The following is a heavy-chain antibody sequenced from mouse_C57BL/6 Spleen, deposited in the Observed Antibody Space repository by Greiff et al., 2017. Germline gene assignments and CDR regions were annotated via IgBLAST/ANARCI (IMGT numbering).Heavy chain of an antibody. CDR1: GYTFTDYY. J-gene: IGHJ2*01. Sequence: VQLQQSGPELVKPGASVKISCKASGYTFTDYYMNWVKQSHGKSLEWIGDINPNNGGTSYNQKFKGKATLTVDKSSSTAYMELRSLTSEDSAVYYCASGGLDYWGQGTTLTVSS. CDR3: ASGGLDY. V-gene: IGHV1-26*01. CDR2: INPNNGGT.